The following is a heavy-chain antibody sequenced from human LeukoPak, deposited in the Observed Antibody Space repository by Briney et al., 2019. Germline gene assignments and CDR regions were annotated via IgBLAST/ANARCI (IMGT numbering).Heavy chain of an antibody. CDR1: GFTFSRYG. V-gene: IGHV3-30-3*02. Sequence: PGRSLRLSCAASGFTFSRYGIHWVRQAPGKGLDWVALISFDGNDEYYADSVRGRFTISRDNSKNTVHLQMNSLRAEDTAVYYCAKTIFGVTHAFDIWGQGTMVTVSS. CDR3: AKTIFGVTHAFDI. J-gene: IGHJ3*02. CDR2: ISFDGNDE. D-gene: IGHD3-3*01.